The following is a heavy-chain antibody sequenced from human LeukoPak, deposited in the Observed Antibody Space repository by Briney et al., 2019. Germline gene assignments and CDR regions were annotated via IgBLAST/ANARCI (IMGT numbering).Heavy chain of an antibody. CDR3: ARDRLYYYDSSGYYKDAFDI. Sequence: GASVKVSCKVSGYTLTELSMFWVRQAPGKGLEWMGSFDPEDGKTVYAQKFQGRVTMTEDTSTATAYMELRSLRSEDTAVYYCARDRLYYYDSSGYYKDAFDIWGQGTMVTVSS. CDR1: GYTLTELS. J-gene: IGHJ3*02. CDR2: FDPEDGKT. V-gene: IGHV1-24*01. D-gene: IGHD3-22*01.